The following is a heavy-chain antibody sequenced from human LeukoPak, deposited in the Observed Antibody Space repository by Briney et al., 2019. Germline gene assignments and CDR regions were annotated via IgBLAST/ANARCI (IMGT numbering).Heavy chain of an antibody. CDR3: ARAPPAGSSWYYYYYYGMDV. J-gene: IGHJ6*02. CDR2: INHSGST. D-gene: IGHD6-13*01. Sequence: SETLSLTCAVYGGSFSGYYWSWIRQPPGKGLEWIGEINHSGSTNYNPSLKSRVTISADTSKNQFSLKLSSVTAADTAVYYCARAPPAGSSWYYYYYYGMDVWGQGTTVTVSS. V-gene: IGHV4-34*01. CDR1: GGSFSGYY.